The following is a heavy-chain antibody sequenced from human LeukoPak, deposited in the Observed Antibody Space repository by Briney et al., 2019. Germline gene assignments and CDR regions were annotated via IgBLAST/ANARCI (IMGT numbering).Heavy chain of an antibody. V-gene: IGHV4-31*03. CDR2: IYYSGST. D-gene: IGHD1-26*01. Sequence: PSETLSLTCTVSGGSISSGGYYWSWIRQHPGKGLEWIGYIYYSGSTYYNPSLKSRVTISVDMSKIQFSLKLSSVTAADTAVYYCARSGNYGGHFDYWGQGTLVTVSS. CDR3: ARSGNYGGHFDY. J-gene: IGHJ4*02. CDR1: GGSISSGGYY.